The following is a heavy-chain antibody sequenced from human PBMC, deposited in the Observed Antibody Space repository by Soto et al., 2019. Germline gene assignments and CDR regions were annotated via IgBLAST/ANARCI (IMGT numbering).Heavy chain of an antibody. Sequence: LRLSCEGSGFTFTDYYMTWIRQAPGKGLEWVAYINTLSTAIYYADSVKGRFTISRDNAKNSLYLQMNGLRAEDTAVYYCAKESTVGSPGDYFDSWGQGTL. J-gene: IGHJ4*02. D-gene: IGHD1-26*01. CDR1: GFTFTDYY. V-gene: IGHV3-11*01. CDR3: AKESTVGSPGDYFDS. CDR2: INTLSTAI.